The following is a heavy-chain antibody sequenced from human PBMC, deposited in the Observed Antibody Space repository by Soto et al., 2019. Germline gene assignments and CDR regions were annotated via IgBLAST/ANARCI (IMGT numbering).Heavy chain of an antibody. CDR1: GGSISSGGYY. Sequence: PSETLSLTCTVSGGSISSGGYYWSWIRQHPGKCLEWIGYIYYSGSTYYNPSLKSRVTISVDTSKNQFSLKLSSVTAADTAVYYCPRQVGRLHNRFDPWGQGTLVTFYS. V-gene: IGHV4-31*03. CDR3: PRQVGRLHNRFDP. J-gene: IGHJ5*02. CDR2: IYYSGST.